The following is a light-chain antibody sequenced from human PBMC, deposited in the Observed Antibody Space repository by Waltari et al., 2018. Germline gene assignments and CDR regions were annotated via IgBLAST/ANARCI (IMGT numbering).Light chain of an antibody. CDR1: KLWDIN. Sequence: SYDLTQPPSVSVSPGQTAYISCSGNKLWDINVSWYQQRPGQSPVLVIFQDIERHSGIPERFAGSDSANTATLVISGTQDLDEADYYCQAWDNWTVVFGGGTKLTVL. J-gene: IGLJ2*01. CDR2: QDI. CDR3: QAWDNWTVV. V-gene: IGLV3-1*01.